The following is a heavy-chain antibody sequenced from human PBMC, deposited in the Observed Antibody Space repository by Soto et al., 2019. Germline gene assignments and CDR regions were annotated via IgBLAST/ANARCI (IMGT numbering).Heavy chain of an antibody. CDR3: ARGTRSRYYYDSSGYAI. CDR2: INHSGST. Sequence: QVQLQQWGAGLLKPSETRSLTCAVYGGSFSGYYWSWIRQPPGKGLEWIGEINHSGSTNYNPSLKSRVTISVDTSKNQFSLKLISVTAADTAVYYCARGTRSRYYYDSSGYAIWGQGTMVTVSS. D-gene: IGHD3-22*01. J-gene: IGHJ3*02. CDR1: GGSFSGYY. V-gene: IGHV4-34*01.